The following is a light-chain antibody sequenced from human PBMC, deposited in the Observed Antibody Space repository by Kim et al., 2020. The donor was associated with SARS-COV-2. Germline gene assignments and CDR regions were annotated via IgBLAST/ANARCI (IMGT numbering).Light chain of an antibody. CDR3: QQYISYPRT. J-gene: IGKJ1*01. Sequence: DIQMTQSPSSLSASVGDRVTITCRASQALSHYLAWFQQKPGKAPKSLIYLASNLQGGVPSRFSGSGSGTDFTLTISSLQPEDFGTYYCQQYISYPRTFGQGTKVDIK. CDR1: QALSHY. CDR2: LAS. V-gene: IGKV1-16*01.